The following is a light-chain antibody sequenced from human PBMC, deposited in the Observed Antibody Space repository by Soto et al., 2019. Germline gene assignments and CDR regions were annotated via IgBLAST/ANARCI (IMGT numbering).Light chain of an antibody. Sequence: EKALTQSPVTLSLSPGERATLSCRASQSVSSNLAWYQQRPGQAPRLLIYGASTRASGVPDRFSGSGSGTEFILTISSLQSEDFATYYCQQLTARRFSFGQGTKLDIK. CDR1: QSVSSN. V-gene: IGKV3-15*01. J-gene: IGKJ2*01. CDR2: GAS. CDR3: QQLTARRFS.